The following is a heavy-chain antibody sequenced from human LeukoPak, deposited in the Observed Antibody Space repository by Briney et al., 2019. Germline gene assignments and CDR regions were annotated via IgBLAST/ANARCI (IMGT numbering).Heavy chain of an antibody. D-gene: IGHD4-23*01. V-gene: IGHV3-23*01. CDR2: ISGSGGST. Sequence: GGSLRLSCAASGFTFSSYAMSWVRQAPGKGLEWVSAISGSGGSTYYADSVKGRFTISRDNSKNTLYLQMNSLRVEDTAVYYCARDRGYSSFDYWGQGTLVTVSS. CDR1: GFTFSSYA. J-gene: IGHJ4*02. CDR3: ARDRGYSSFDY.